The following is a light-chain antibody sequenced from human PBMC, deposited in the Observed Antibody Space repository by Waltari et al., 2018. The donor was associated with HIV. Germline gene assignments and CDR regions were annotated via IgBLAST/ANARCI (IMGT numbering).Light chain of an antibody. CDR3: CAYTSRGTWV. CDR1: GSDLSSYDY. J-gene: IGLJ3*02. V-gene: IGLV2-14*03. Sequence: QSALTQPASVSGSPGQSITVSCSGYGSDLSSYDYVSWFQQHPDKAPKPIIFHFNHRPSGISSRFSASKSGRTASLTISGLQPDDEADYFCCAYTSRGTWVFGGGTRVTVL. CDR2: HFN.